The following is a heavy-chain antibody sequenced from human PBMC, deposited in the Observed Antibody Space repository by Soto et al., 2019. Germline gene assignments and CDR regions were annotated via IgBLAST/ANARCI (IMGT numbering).Heavy chain of an antibody. V-gene: IGHV4-31*03. J-gene: IGHJ4*02. D-gene: IGHD3-22*01. CDR3: ADYYDSSGYLN. CDR1: GGSISSGGYY. Sequence: SETLSLTCTVSGGSISSGGYYWSWIRQHPGKGLERIGYIYYSGSTYYNPSLKSRVTISVDTSKNQFSLKLSSVTATDTAVYYCADYYDSSGYLNWGQGTLVTVSS. CDR2: IYYSGST.